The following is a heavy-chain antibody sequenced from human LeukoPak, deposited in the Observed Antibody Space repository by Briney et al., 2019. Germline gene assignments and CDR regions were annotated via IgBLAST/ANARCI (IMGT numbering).Heavy chain of an antibody. CDR3: ARGRSGSSSWYNLYYYYYGMDV. Sequence: ASVKVSCKASGYTFTSYDINWVRQATGQGLEWMGWMNPNSGNTGYAQKFQGRVTMTRNTSISTAYMELSSLRSEDTAVYYCARGRSGSSSWYNLYYYYYGMDVWGQGTTVSVS. CDR1: GYTFTSYD. J-gene: IGHJ6*02. CDR2: MNPNSGNT. D-gene: IGHD6-13*01. V-gene: IGHV1-8*01.